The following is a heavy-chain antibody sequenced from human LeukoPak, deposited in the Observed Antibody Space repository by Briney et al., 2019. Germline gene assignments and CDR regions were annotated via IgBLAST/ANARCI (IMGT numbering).Heavy chain of an antibody. CDR2: INTNTGNP. J-gene: IGHJ5*02. CDR1: GYTFTSYA. D-gene: IGHD2-2*01. Sequence: ASVKVSCKASGYTFTSYAMNWVRQAPGQGLEWMGWINTNTGNPTYAQGFTGRFVFSLDTSVSTAYLQISSLKAEDNAVYYCARGGRSSTQQGDNWFDPWGQGTLVTVSS. CDR3: ARGGRSSTQQGDNWFDP. V-gene: IGHV7-4-1*02.